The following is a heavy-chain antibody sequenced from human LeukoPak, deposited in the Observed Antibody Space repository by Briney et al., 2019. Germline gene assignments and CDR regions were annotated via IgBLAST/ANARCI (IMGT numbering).Heavy chain of an antibody. Sequence: GGSLRLSCAASGFTFSSYSMNWVRQAPGKGLEWVSYISSSSSTIYYADSVKGRFTISRDNAKNSLYLQMSSLRAEDTAVYYCARENSSSLGYFDYWGQGTLVTVSS. CDR1: GFTFSSYS. CDR2: ISSSSSTI. V-gene: IGHV3-48*01. D-gene: IGHD6-13*01. J-gene: IGHJ4*02. CDR3: ARENSSSLGYFDY.